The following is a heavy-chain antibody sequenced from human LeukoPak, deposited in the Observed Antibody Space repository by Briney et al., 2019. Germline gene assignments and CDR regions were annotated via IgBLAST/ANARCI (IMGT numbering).Heavy chain of an antibody. CDR3: AKGPFSYYDSSGYNYFDY. V-gene: IGHV3-23*01. CDR2: LSGSGGMT. Sequence: PGGSLRLSCAASGFTFSNYAMSWVRQAPGKGPEWVSALSGSGGMTYSADSVKGRVTTSRDNSRNTLDLLMNSLRAEDTAVYYCAKGPFSYYDSSGYNYFDYWGQGTQVTVSS. D-gene: IGHD3-22*01. J-gene: IGHJ4*02. CDR1: GFTFSNYA.